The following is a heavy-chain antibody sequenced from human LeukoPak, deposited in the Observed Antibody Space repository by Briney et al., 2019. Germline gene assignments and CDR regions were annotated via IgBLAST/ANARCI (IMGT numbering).Heavy chain of an antibody. CDR2: FFYSGST. CDR3: ARLVVSSWYHEVLLGRDY. Sequence: PSETLSLTCTVSGGSISSRPYCWGWIRQPPGKGLEWLGSFFYSGSTNYKPSLKSRVTISIDTSKNQFSLKLNSVTAADTAVYYCARLVVSSWYHEVLLGRDYWGQGTLVTVSS. CDR1: GGSISSRPYC. D-gene: IGHD6-13*01. J-gene: IGHJ4*02. V-gene: IGHV4-39*01.